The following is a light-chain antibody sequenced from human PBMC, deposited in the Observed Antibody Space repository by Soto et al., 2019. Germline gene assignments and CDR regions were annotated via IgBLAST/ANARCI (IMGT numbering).Light chain of an antibody. CDR1: QSVSSN. CDR3: QEAYRIPIT. CDR2: HAS. J-gene: IGKJ5*01. V-gene: IGKV3-15*01. Sequence: LRTQSPATLSLSPGARATLACRASQSVSSNLAWYKQKPGQAPRLLIYHASTRATGVPARFTASGSGTEFTLTINTLQPEDFGTYYCQEAYRIPITFGQGTRLEIK.